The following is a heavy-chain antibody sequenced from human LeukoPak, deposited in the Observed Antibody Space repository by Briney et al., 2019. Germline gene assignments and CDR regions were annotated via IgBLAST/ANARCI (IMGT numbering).Heavy chain of an antibody. V-gene: IGHV1-69*13. CDR1: GGTFSSYA. Sequence: GASVKVSCKASGGTFSSYAISWVRQAPGQGLEWMGGIIPIFGTANYAQKFQGRVTITADESTSTAYMELSSLRSEDTAVYCCAFTTMVRGVIIPPFGYWGQGTLVTVSS. D-gene: IGHD3-10*01. J-gene: IGHJ4*02. CDR3: AFTTMVRGVIIPPFGY. CDR2: IIPIFGTA.